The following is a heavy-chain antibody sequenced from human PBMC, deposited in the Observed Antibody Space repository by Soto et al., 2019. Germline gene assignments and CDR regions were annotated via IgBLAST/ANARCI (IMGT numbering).Heavy chain of an antibody. CDR3: VRETYGDYVGYFVP. CDR2: IYYSGST. Sequence: PSETLSLTCTVSGGSISSYYWSWIRQPPGKGLEWIGYIYYSGSTNYNPSLKSRVTISVDRSKNQFSLKVRSVTAADTAVYYCVRETYGDYVGYFVPWGRGIQVNVAS. V-gene: IGHV4-59*12. J-gene: IGHJ5*02. D-gene: IGHD4-17*01. CDR1: GGSISSYY.